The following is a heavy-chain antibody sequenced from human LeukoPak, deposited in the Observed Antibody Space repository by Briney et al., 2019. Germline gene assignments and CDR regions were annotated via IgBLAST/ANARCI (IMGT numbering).Heavy chain of an antibody. CDR3: ARRLTQYDCFDP. CDR2: TYYRSTWYN. CDR1: GDSVSSNSVT. J-gene: IGHJ5*02. V-gene: IGHV6-1*01. D-gene: IGHD2-2*01. Sequence: SQTLSLTCAISGDSVSSNSVTWNWIRQSPSRGLEWLGMTYYRSTWYNDYAVSVRGRITVNPDTSKNQFSLHLNSVTPEDKAVYYCARRLTQYDCFDPWGQGILVTVSS.